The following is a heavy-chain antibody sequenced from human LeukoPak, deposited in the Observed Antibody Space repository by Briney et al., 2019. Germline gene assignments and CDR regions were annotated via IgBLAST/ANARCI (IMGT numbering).Heavy chain of an antibody. CDR1: GGTFSSYA. CDR2: IIPIFGIA. V-gene: IGHV1-69*04. J-gene: IGHJ6*02. CDR3: ARAYSSGWTPANYYCYYGMDV. D-gene: IGHD6-19*01. Sequence: ASVKVSCKASGGTFSSYAISWVRQAPRQGLEWMRRIIPIFGIANYAQKFQGRVTITADKSTSTAYMELSSLRSEDTAVYYCARAYSSGWTPANYYCYYGMDVWGQGTTVTVSS.